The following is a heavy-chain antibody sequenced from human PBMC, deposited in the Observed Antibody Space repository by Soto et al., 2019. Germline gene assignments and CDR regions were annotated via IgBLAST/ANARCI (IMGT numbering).Heavy chain of an antibody. CDR1: GGSITTGGYY. CDR2: RYYSEST. CDR3: ARTKCSGGSCYSWSLAS. Sequence: PSETLSLTCTVSGGSITTGGYYWSWIRQLPGKGLEWIGHRYYSESTYYNPSLKSRVSISLDTSKNQFSLKLSFVTAADTAMYYCARTKCSGGSCYSWSLASWGQGTPVTVSS. D-gene: IGHD2-15*01. V-gene: IGHV4-31*03. J-gene: IGHJ4*02.